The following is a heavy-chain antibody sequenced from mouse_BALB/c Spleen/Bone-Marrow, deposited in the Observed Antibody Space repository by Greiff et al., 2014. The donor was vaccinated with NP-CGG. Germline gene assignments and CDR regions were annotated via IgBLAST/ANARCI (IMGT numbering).Heavy chain of an antibody. CDR1: GYTFTSYT. D-gene: IGHD2-14*01. V-gene: IGHV1-4*01. J-gene: IGHJ4*01. CDR3: ARRYDYAMDY. Sequence: QVQLKESGAELARPGASVKMSCKASGYTFTSYTMHWVKQRPGQGLEWIGYINPSSGYTNYNQKFKDKATLTADKSSSTAYMQLSSLTSEDSAAYYCARRYDYAMDYWGQGTSVTVSS. CDR2: INPSSGYT.